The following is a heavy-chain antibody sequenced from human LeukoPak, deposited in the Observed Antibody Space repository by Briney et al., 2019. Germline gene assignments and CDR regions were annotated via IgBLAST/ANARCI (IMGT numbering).Heavy chain of an antibody. Sequence: PGGSLRLSCAASGFTFSSYWMHWVRHAPGKGLVWVSRINTDGSSTSYADSVKGRFTISRDNAKNTLYLQMNSLRAEDTAVYYCARAGVGSRNNWYFDLWGRGTLVTVSS. CDR2: INTDGSST. J-gene: IGHJ2*01. CDR1: GFTFSSYW. V-gene: IGHV3-74*01. D-gene: IGHD6-13*01. CDR3: ARAGVGSRNNWYFDL.